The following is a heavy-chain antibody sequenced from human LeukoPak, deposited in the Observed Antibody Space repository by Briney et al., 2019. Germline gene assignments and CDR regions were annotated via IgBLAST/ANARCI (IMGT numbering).Heavy chain of an antibody. CDR1: GGSFSGYY. V-gene: IGHV4-34*01. D-gene: IGHD3-3*01. CDR2: INHSGST. Sequence: PSETLSLTCAVYGGSFSGYYWSWIRQPPGKGLEWIGEINHSGSTNYNPSLKSRVTISVDTSKNQFSLKLSSVTAADTAVYYCARGTTYYDFWSGYADWFDPWGQGTLVTVSS. J-gene: IGHJ5*02. CDR3: ARGTTYYDFWSGYADWFDP.